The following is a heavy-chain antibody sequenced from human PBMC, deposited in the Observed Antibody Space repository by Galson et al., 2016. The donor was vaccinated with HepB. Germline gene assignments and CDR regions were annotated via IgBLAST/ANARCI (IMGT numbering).Heavy chain of an antibody. J-gene: IGHJ4*02. CDR2: IYSDGRR. CDR3: LSLYRSGY. D-gene: IGHD6-25*01. CDR1: GLTVSDSY. Sequence: SLRLSCAVSGLTVSDSYMSWVRQAPGKGLEWVSIIYSDGRRVYADSVKGRFTISRDNFRNTLYLQMNILWGEDTAVYYCLSLYRSGYWGQGTLVTVSS. V-gene: IGHV3-53*01.